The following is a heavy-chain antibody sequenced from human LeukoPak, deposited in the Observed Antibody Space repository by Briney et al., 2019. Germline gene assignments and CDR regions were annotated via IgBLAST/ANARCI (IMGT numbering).Heavy chain of an antibody. CDR3: ARGIAARPTDYYYYYYMDV. D-gene: IGHD6-6*01. CDR1: GGSISSYY. J-gene: IGHJ6*03. Sequence: SETLSLTCTVSGGSISSYYWSWIRQPPGKGLEWIGYIYYSGSTNYNPSLKSRVTISVDTSKNQFSLKLSSVTAADTAVYYCARGIAARPTDYYYYYYMDVWGKGTTVTVSS. V-gene: IGHV4-59*01. CDR2: IYYSGST.